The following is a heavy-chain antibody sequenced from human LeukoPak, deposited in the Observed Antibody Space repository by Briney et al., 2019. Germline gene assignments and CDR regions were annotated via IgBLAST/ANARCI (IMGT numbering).Heavy chain of an antibody. CDR1: GFTFNSYA. CDR3: AKSPYDH. CDR2: ISGGDNNT. V-gene: IGHV3-23*01. Sequence: GSLRLSCAASGFTFNSYAMSWVRQAPGKGLEWVSTISGGDNNTYYADSVKGRSTISRDNSKNTVYLQVNSLRADDMAVYYCAKSPYDHWGQGTLVTVSS. J-gene: IGHJ4*02.